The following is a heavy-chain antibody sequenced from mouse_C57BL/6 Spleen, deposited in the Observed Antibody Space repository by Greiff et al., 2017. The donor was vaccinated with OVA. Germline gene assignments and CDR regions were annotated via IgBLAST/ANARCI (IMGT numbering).Heavy chain of an antibody. V-gene: IGHV1-67*01. D-gene: IGHD2-13*01. CDR1: GYTFTDYA. CDR2: ISLYHGDA. CDR3: ARGAYGDFYYYAMDY. Sequence: VQLQESGPELVRPGVSVKISCQGSGYTFTDYAMHWVNQSHAKSLEWIGVISLYHGDASYTQKFKDKATMTVDKSSSTAYMELARLTSEVSAVYYCARGAYGDFYYYAMDYWGQGTSVTVSS. J-gene: IGHJ4*01.